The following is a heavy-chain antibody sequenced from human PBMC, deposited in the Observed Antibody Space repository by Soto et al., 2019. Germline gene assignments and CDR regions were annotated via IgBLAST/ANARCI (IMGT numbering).Heavy chain of an antibody. CDR1: GDSINSRHW. J-gene: IGHJ4*02. V-gene: IGHV4-4*02. CDR2: VSHSGAT. CDR3: AARHFWSGPWSHTRLDY. Sequence: PSETLSLTCAVSGDSINSRHWWIWVRQPTGKGLELIGQVSHSGATDYNPTLTSRITISVDKSKNHFALKLTSVTAADTAVYYCAARHFWSGPWSHTRLDYWGQGNLVTVSS. D-gene: IGHD3-3*02.